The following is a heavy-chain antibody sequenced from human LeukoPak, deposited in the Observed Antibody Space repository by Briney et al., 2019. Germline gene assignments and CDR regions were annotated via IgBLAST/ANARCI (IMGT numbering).Heavy chain of an antibody. CDR2: INPNNGGT. J-gene: IGHJ4*02. CDR3: ARVPEYSGYPTTDY. D-gene: IGHD5-12*01. CDR1: GYTFTGYY. V-gene: IGHV1-2*02. Sequence: ASVKVSYKASGYTFTGYYLHWVRQAPGQELEWMGWINPNNGGTNYAQKFQGRVIMTRDTSISTAYMDLSRLRSDDTAIYYCARVPEYSGYPTTDYWGQGTLVTVSS.